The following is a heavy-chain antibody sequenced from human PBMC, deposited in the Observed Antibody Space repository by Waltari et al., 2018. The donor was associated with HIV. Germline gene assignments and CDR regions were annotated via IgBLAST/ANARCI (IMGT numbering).Heavy chain of an antibody. CDR1: GFTFSSYW. J-gene: IGHJ4*02. V-gene: IGHV3-7*01. D-gene: IGHD3-16*01. CDR2: IKQDGSEE. CDR3: ARDWGRY. Sequence: EVQLVESGGGLVQPGGSLRLSCAAPGFTFSSYWMRWVRQAPGKGLEWVANIKQDGSEEFYVDSVKGRFTISRDNAKNSLFLQMNSLRGEDTAVYYCARDWGRYWGQGTLVTVSS.